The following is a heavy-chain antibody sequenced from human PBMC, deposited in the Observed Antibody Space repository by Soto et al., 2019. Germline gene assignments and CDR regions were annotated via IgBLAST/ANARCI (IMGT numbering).Heavy chain of an antibody. D-gene: IGHD3-10*01. J-gene: IGHJ4*02. CDR2: INPNSGNI. CDR3: ARGRASGSYYLLDY. CDR1: GDTFTTYD. Sequence: QVQLVQSGAEVRKPGASVKVSCKASGDTFTTYDINWVRQATGHGLEWMGWINPNSGNIGYAQRFQGRVTMTRDTAMRTAYMEVSSLRSDDTAVYYCARGRASGSYYLLDYWGQGTLVTVSS. V-gene: IGHV1-8*01.